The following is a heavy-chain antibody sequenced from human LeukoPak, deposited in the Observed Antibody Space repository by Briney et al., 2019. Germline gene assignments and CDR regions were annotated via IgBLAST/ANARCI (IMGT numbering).Heavy chain of an antibody. D-gene: IGHD3-9*01. J-gene: IGHJ4*02. Sequence: SETLSLTCSVSGDSISSGSFYWGWIRQSPGKGLEWIGSIYYSGSTNYNPSLKSRVTISVDTSKNQFSLKLSSVTAADTAVYYCARAYYDILSATSHFDYWGQGTLVTVSS. CDR1: GDSISSGSFY. V-gene: IGHV4-39*07. CDR2: IYYSGST. CDR3: ARAYYDILSATSHFDY.